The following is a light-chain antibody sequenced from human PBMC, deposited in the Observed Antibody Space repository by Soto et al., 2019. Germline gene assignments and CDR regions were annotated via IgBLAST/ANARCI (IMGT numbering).Light chain of an antibody. CDR2: GAS. CDR3: QQRGDWPPIT. Sequence: EIVMTQSPATLSVSPGERATLSCRASQSVGTFLAWYQQKPGQAPRLLISGASTRATGIPARFSGSGSGTDFTLTISSLQSEDFAVYYCQQRGDWPPITFGQGTRLEIK. J-gene: IGKJ5*01. V-gene: IGKV3-15*01. CDR1: QSVGTF.